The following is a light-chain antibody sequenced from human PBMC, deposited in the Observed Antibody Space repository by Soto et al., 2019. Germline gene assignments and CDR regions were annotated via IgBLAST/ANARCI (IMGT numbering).Light chain of an antibody. CDR1: QSITSS. Sequence: DIEMTQSPPSLSASVGETITITCRSSQSITSSLNLFQHSPVQPPKLLLFAASNLHAGVPPRFSGSGSGTSFSLTIRSLQPEDFATYYCQQSFNLPRTFGPGTKVDIK. CDR3: QQSFNLPRT. CDR2: AAS. J-gene: IGKJ1*01. V-gene: IGKV1-39*01.